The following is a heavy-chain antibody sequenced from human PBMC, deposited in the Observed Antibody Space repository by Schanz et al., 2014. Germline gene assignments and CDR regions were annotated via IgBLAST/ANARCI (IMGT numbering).Heavy chain of an antibody. CDR3: ARGGDYIVVLVAVTREYYYHAMDV. CDR2: IITNTGNP. Sequence: QVRLVQSGAEAREPGASVKVSCKATGYMFDTYGFAWVRQAPGQGLEWLGWIITNTGNPTYAQGFTGRFVFSLDTSVSTAYLQISSLKAEDTAVYYCARGGDYIVVLVAVTREYYYHAMDVWGQGTTVTVSS. CDR1: GYMFDTYG. D-gene: IGHD2-15*01. V-gene: IGHV7-4-1*02. J-gene: IGHJ6*02.